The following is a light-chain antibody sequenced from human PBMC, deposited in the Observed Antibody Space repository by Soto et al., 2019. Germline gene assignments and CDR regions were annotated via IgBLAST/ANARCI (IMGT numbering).Light chain of an antibody. CDR2: GAS. CDR1: QGIRTD. J-gene: IGKJ1*01. CDR3: LQDYSYPRT. Sequence: AVQLTQSPSSLSASVGDRVTITCRASQGIRTDLGWYQQKPGKAPKVLIFGASTLQSGVSSRFSGSGSGTDFILTISSLQPEDFATYYCLQDYSYPRTFGQGTKVEIK. V-gene: IGKV1-6*01.